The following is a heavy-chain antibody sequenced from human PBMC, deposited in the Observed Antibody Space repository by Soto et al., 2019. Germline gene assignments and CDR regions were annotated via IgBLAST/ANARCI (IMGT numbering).Heavy chain of an antibody. J-gene: IGHJ3*02. CDR3: ARGLSGYDKNKAFDI. V-gene: IGHV4-34*01. CDR1: GGTFSSYY. Sequence: TSEIMSLPCGVYGGTFSSYYWSWIRQPPGKGLEWIGEINHSGSTNYNPSLKSRVTISVDTSKNQFSLKLSSVTAADTAVYYCARGLSGYDKNKAFDIWGQGTMVTVSS. CDR2: INHSGST. D-gene: IGHD5-12*01.